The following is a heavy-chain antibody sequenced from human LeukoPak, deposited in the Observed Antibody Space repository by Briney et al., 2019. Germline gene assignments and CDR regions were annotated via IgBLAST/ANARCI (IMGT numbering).Heavy chain of an antibody. J-gene: IGHJ6*02. CDR1: GYTLTELS. CDR3: ASTTVTPRHYYYYYGMDV. V-gene: IGHV1-24*01. D-gene: IGHD4-11*01. CDR2: FDPEDGET. Sequence: ASVKVSCKVSGYTLTELSMHWVRQAPGKGLEWMGGFDPEDGETIYAQKFQGRVTMTEDTSTDTAYMELSSLRSEDTAVYYSASTTVTPRHYYYYYGMDVWGQGTTVTVSS.